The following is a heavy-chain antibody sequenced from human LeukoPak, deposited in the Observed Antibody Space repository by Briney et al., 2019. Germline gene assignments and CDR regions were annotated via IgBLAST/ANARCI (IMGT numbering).Heavy chain of an antibody. Sequence: SETLSLTCTVSGGSISSSSYYWGWIRQPPGKGLEWIGSIYYSGSTYYNPSLKSRVTISVDTSKNQFSLKLSSVTAADTAVYYCARHVSGYRLLFLLGYWGPGTLVTVSS. CDR2: IYYSGST. D-gene: IGHD2-2*01. CDR3: ARHVSGYRLLFLLGY. V-gene: IGHV4-39*01. J-gene: IGHJ4*02. CDR1: GGSISSSSYY.